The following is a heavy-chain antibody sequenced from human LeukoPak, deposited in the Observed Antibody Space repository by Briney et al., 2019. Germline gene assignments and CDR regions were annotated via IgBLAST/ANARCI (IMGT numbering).Heavy chain of an antibody. CDR2: IYYSGST. V-gene: IGHV4-31*03. D-gene: IGHD6-19*01. J-gene: IGHJ5*02. CDR1: GGSISSGGYS. Sequence: PSETLSLTCTVSGGSISSGGYSWSWIRQHPGKGLEWIGYIYYSGSTYYNPSLKSRVTISVDTSKNQFSLKLSSVTAADTAVYYCARQYSSGWYGVQNNWFDPWGQGTLVTVSS. CDR3: ARQYSSGWYGVQNNWFDP.